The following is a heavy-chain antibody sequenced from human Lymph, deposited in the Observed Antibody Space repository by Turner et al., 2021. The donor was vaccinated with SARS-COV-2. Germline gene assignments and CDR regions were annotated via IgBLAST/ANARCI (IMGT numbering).Heavy chain of an antibody. CDR2: ISGDGGST. D-gene: IGHD5-12*01. CDR3: AKEGLSGRRLQFVPYFAY. CDR1: GVTFDDYA. V-gene: IGHV3-43*02. J-gene: IGHJ4*02. Sequence: EVQLVESGGGVVQHGGSLRLSCAASGVTFDDYAMHWVRQAPGKGLEWVSLISGDGGSTYYADSVKGRFTISRDDSKNSLYLQINSLRTEDTALYYCAKEGLSGRRLQFVPYFAYWGQGTLVSVSS.